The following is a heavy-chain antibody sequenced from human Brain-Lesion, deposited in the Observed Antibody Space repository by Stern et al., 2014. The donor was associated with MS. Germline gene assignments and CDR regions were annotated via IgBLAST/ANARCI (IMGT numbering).Heavy chain of an antibody. V-gene: IGHV1-2*02. CDR1: GYIFTGYY. J-gene: IGHJ6*02. CDR2: IHPNTGGK. CDR3: ARDQRGITIFGVVTDYYYLGMDV. Sequence: VQLEESGAEVKKPGASVKVSCKTSGYIFTGYYIHWVRQAPGQGLEWMAWIHPNTGGKTYAQKFQGRVTMSRDTSISTAYVELSSLTSDDTAVYYCARDQRGITIFGVVTDYYYLGMDVWGQGTTVTVSS. D-gene: IGHD3-3*01.